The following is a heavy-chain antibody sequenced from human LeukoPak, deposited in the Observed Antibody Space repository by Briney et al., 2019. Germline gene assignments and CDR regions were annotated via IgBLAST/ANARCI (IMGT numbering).Heavy chain of an antibody. V-gene: IGHV1-46*01. Sequence: ASVKVSCKASGYTFTSYYMHWVRQAPGQGLEWMGIINPSGGSTSYAQKFQGRVTMTRNTSISTAYMELSSLRSEDTAVYYCARGSRGPVGYYWGQGTLVTVSS. CDR1: GYTFTSYY. CDR2: INPSGGST. CDR3: ARGSRGPVGYY. D-gene: IGHD3-10*01. J-gene: IGHJ4*02.